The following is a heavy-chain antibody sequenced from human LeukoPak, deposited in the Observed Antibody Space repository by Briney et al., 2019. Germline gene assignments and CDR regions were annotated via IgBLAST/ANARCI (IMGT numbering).Heavy chain of an antibody. J-gene: IGHJ4*02. D-gene: IGHD6-19*01. CDR3: ARGTGYNSGWYKY. Sequence: SETLSLTCTVSGGSVSSGSYYWSWIRQPPGKGLEWIGYIYDSGSTNYNSSLKSRVTISVDTSKNQFSLKLSSVTAADTAVYYCARGTGYNSGWYKYWGQGTLVTVSS. V-gene: IGHV4-61*01. CDR2: IYDSGST. CDR1: GGSVSSGSYY.